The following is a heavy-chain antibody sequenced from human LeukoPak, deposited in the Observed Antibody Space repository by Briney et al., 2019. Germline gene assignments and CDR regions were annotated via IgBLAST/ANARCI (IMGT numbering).Heavy chain of an antibody. CDR2: IYYSGST. D-gene: IGHD3-3*01. CDR3: ARGRITIFGSPYGAWFDP. V-gene: IGHV4-30-4*01. Sequence: SQTLSLTCTVSGGSISSGDYYWSWIRQPPGKGLEWIGYIYYSGSTNYNPSLKSRVTISVDTSKNQFSLKLSSVTAADTAVYYCARGRITIFGSPYGAWFDPWGQGTLVTVSS. J-gene: IGHJ5*02. CDR1: GGSISSGDYY.